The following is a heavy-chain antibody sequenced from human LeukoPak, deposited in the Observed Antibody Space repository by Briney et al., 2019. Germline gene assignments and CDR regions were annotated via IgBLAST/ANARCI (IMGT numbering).Heavy chain of an antibody. D-gene: IGHD3-9*01. CDR1: GFTFSSDA. CDR2: ISGSGGST. J-gene: IGHJ4*02. V-gene: IGHV3-23*01. CDR3: ACKYYDILTGYYSFDY. Sequence: GGSLRLSCAASGFTFSSDAMSWVRQAPGKELEWVSAISGSGGSTYYADSVKGRFTISRDNSKNTLYLQMNSLRAEDTAVYYCACKYYDILTGYYSFDYWGQGTLVTVSS.